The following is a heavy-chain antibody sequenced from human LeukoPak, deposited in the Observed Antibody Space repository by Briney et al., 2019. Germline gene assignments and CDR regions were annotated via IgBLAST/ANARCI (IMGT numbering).Heavy chain of an antibody. CDR2: LFDTRKT. J-gene: IGHJ4*02. V-gene: IGHV4-61*02. D-gene: IGHD5/OR15-5a*01. CDR3: ARGFQGVYDY. CDR1: GGSISSGGYY. Sequence: SQTLSLTCTVSGGSISSGGYYWTWIRQPAGKGLEWVGRLFDTRKTYYNPSLRSRVTMPIDMSRNQFSLKMTSVTAADTAVYYCARGFQGVYDYWGQGALVIVSS.